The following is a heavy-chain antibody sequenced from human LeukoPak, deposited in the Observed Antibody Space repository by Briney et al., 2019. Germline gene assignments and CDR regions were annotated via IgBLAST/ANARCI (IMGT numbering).Heavy chain of an antibody. Sequence: PGGSLRLSCAAAEFKFDDYAMHWVRQGPGKGLECVSGISWSSGHMEYADSVKGRFTISRDNARNSLYLQMDGLRREDTALYYCVRSVVVVAATPTHFDLWGRGTQVIVSS. CDR1: EFKFDDYA. D-gene: IGHD2-15*01. CDR3: VRSVVVVAATPTHFDL. J-gene: IGHJ2*01. CDR2: ISWSSGHM. V-gene: IGHV3-9*01.